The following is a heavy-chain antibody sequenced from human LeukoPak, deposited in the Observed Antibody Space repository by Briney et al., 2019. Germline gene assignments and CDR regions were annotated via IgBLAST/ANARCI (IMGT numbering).Heavy chain of an antibody. V-gene: IGHV3-33*08. J-gene: IGHJ4*02. Sequence: PGGSLRLSCAASGFTFSSYAMHWVRQAPGKGLEWVAVIWYDGSNKYYGESVKGRFTISRDNSKNTLDLQMNSLRAEDTAVYYCARGYSSSWYPEIDYWGQGTLVTVSS. D-gene: IGHD6-13*01. CDR1: GFTFSSYA. CDR2: IWYDGSNK. CDR3: ARGYSSSWYPEIDY.